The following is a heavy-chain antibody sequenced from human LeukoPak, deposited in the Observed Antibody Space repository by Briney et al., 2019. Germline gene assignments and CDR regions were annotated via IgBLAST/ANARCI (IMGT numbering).Heavy chain of an antibody. CDR3: VRGYCSGGTCYLDY. CDR1: GFSIKTYS. J-gene: IGHJ4*02. V-gene: IGHV3-21*01. CDR2: ISSSGGYI. Sequence: GGSLRLSCAASGFSIKTYSMTWVRQAPGKGLEWVSTISSSGGYIYYADSLKGRFTISRDNAKNSLYLQVDSLRAEDTAVYFCVRGYCSGGTCYLDYWGQGTLVTVSS. D-gene: IGHD2-15*01.